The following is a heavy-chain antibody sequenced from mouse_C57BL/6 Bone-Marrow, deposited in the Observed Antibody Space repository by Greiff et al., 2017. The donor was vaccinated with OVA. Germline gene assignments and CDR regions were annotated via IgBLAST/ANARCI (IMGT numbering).Heavy chain of an antibody. V-gene: IGHV1-69*01. CDR3: ATYDYEGTY. D-gene: IGHD2-4*01. CDR1: GYTFTSYW. Sequence: QVQLQQSGAELVMPGASVKLSCKASGYTFTSYWMHWVKQRPGQGLEWIGEIDPSDSYTNYNQKFKGKSTLTVDKSSSTAYMQLSSLTSEDSAVYYCATYDYEGTYWGQGTTLTVSS. J-gene: IGHJ2*01. CDR2: IDPSDSYT.